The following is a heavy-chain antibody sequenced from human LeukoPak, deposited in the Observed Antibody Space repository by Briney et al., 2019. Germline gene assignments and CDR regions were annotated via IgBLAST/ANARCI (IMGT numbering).Heavy chain of an antibody. V-gene: IGHV3-53*01. CDR3: ARDPGSGWGFDP. CDR2: IYNGGST. Sequence: GGSLRLSYAASGFTVSSNYMSWVRQAPGKGLEWVSVIYNGGSTYYADSVKGRFTISRDNSKNTVYLQMNSLRAEDTAVYYCARDPGSGWGFDPWGQGTLVTVSS. D-gene: IGHD6-19*01. CDR1: GFTVSSNY. J-gene: IGHJ5*02.